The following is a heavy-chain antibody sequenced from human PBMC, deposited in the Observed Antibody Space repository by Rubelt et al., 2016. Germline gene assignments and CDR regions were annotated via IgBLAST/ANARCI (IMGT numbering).Heavy chain of an antibody. J-gene: IGHJ3*02. CDR2: IGTAGDT. V-gene: IGHV3-13*01. CDR3: AREVLPGAFDI. Sequence: SCAASGFTFSSYDMHWVRQATGKGLEWVSAIGTAGDTYYPGSVKGRFTISRENAKNSLYLQMNSLRAEDTAGYYCAREVLPGAFDIWGQGTMVTVSS. CDR1: GFTFSSYD.